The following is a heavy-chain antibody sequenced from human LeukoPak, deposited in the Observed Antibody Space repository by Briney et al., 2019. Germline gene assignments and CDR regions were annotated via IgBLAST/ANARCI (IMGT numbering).Heavy chain of an antibody. CDR3: AHRPNYYDSSGYYFDY. V-gene: IGHV2-5*02. J-gene: IGHJ4*02. CDR1: GFSLSTSGVG. Sequence: SGPTLVKPTQTLTLTCTFSGFSLSTSGVGVGWIRQPPGKALKWLALIYWDDDKRYSPSLKSRLTITKDTSKNQVVLTMTNMDPVDTATYYCAHRPNYYDSSGYYFDYWGQGTLVTVSS. CDR2: IYWDDDK. D-gene: IGHD3-22*01.